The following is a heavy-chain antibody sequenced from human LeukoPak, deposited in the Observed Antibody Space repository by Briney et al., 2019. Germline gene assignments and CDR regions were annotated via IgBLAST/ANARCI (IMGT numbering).Heavy chain of an antibody. V-gene: IGHV1-24*01. CDR1: GYTLTELS. D-gene: IGHD3-9*01. Sequence: ASVTVSCKVSGYTLTELSMHWVRQAPGKGLEWMGGFDPEDGETIYAQKFQGRVTMTEDTSTDTAYMELSSLRSEDTAVYYCATVPHYDILTGYYNVLSAFDYWGQGTLVTVSS. J-gene: IGHJ4*02. CDR2: FDPEDGET. CDR3: ATVPHYDILTGYYNVLSAFDY.